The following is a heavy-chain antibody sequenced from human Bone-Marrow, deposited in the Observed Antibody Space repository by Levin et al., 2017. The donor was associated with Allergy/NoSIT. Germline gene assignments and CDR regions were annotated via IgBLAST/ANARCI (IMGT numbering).Heavy chain of an antibody. V-gene: IGHV3-48*02. Sequence: GGSLRLSCAASGFTFSSYSMNWVRQAPGKGLEWVSYISSSSSTIYYADSVKGRFTISRDNAKNSLYLQMNSLRDEDTAVYYCAREFPIVATTNYYYYGMDGWGQGTTVTVSS. CDR1: GFTFSSYS. D-gene: IGHD5-12*01. CDR3: AREFPIVATTNYYYYGMDG. CDR2: ISSSSSTI. J-gene: IGHJ6*02.